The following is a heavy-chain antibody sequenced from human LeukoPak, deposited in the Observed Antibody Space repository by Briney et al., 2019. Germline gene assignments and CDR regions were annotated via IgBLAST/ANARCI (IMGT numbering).Heavy chain of an antibody. V-gene: IGHV1-69*13. D-gene: IGHD2-15*01. CDR3: ASNSYCSGGSCYEGNAFDI. J-gene: IGHJ3*02. CDR2: IIPIFGTA. CDR1: GGTFSSYA. Sequence: SVKVSCKASGGTFSSYAISWVRQAPGQGLEWMGGIIPIFGTANYAQKFQGRVTITADESTSTAYMELSSLRSEDTAVYYCASNSYCSGGSCYEGNAFDIWGQGTMVTVSS.